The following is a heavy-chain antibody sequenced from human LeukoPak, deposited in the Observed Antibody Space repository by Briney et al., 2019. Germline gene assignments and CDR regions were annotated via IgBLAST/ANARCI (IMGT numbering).Heavy chain of an antibody. CDR3: ARRPMVTYYYYYGMDV. D-gene: IGHD5-18*01. CDR1: GFTFSSYA. CDR2: ISYDGSNK. Sequence: GGSLRLSCAASGFTFSSYAMHWVRQAPGKGLEWVAVISYDGSNKYYADSVKGRFTISGDNSKNTLYLQMNSLRAEDTAVYYCARRPMVTYYYYYGMDVWGQGTTVTVSS. J-gene: IGHJ6*02. V-gene: IGHV3-30-3*01.